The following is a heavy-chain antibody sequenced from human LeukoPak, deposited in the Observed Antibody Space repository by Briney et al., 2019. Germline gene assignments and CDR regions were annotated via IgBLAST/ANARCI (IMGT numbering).Heavy chain of an antibody. V-gene: IGHV4-59*08. CDR1: GGSISTYY. D-gene: IGHD3-22*01. Sequence: SETLSLTCTVSGGSISTYYWSWIRQPPGKGLEWVGYIYYSGSTSYNPSLKSRVTISVDTSKNQFSLKLGSVTAADTAVYYCARQYYYDTSGYHPWWFDPWGQGTLVTVSS. CDR3: ARQYYYDTSGYHPWWFDP. J-gene: IGHJ5*02. CDR2: IYYSGST.